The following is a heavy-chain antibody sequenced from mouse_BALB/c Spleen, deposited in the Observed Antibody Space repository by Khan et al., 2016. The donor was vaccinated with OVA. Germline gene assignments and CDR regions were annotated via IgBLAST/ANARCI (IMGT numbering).Heavy chain of an antibody. Sequence: VQLQQSGAELVKPGASVKLSCTASGFNIKDTYIHWVKHRPGQGLEWIGRIYPATGDPKYAPNFQGKAPITVDTSSNTAYLHLTILPSEDTALSYCDTHSANPFAYWGQGTLVTVSA. J-gene: IGHJ3*01. V-gene: IGHV14-3*02. CDR3: DTHSANPFAY. D-gene: IGHD6-1*01. CDR2: IYPATGDP. CDR1: GFNIKDTY.